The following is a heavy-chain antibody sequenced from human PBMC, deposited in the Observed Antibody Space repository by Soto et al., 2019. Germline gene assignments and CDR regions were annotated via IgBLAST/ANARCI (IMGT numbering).Heavy chain of an antibody. V-gene: IGHV1-69*01. Sequence: QVQLVQSGAEVKKPGSSVKVSCKASGGTFSSYAVSWVRQAPGQGLEWMGGIIPIFGTANYAQKFQGRVTITADESTSTAYMELSSLRSEDTAVYYCARVLRFLTTHYYGMDVWGQGTTVTVSS. CDR3: ARVLRFLTTHYYGMDV. D-gene: IGHD3-3*01. J-gene: IGHJ6*02. CDR2: IIPIFGTA. CDR1: GGTFSSYA.